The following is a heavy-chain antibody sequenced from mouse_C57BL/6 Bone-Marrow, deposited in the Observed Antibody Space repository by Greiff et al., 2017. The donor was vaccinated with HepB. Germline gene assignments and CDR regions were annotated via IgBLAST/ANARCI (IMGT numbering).Heavy chain of an antibody. D-gene: IGHD2-4*01. CDR2: ISGGGGNT. V-gene: IGHV5-9*01. Sequence: DVHLVESGGGLVKPGGSLKLSCAASGFTFSSYTMSWVRQTPEKRLEWVATISGGGGNTYYPDSVKGRFTISRDNAKNTLYLQMSSLRSEDTALYYCARQNDYGYAMDYWGQGTSVTVSS. CDR1: GFTFSSYT. CDR3: ARQNDYGYAMDY. J-gene: IGHJ4*01.